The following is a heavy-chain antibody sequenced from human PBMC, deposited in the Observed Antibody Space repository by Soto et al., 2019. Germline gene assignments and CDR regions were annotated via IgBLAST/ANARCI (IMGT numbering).Heavy chain of an antibody. CDR3: TTVFEWIAARTHYYYYYGMDV. J-gene: IGHJ6*02. D-gene: IGHD6-6*01. Sequence: PGGSMRLSCAASGFTFSNAWMNWVRQAPGKGLEWVGRIKSKTDGGTTDYAAPVKGRFTISRDDSKNTLYLQMNGLKTEDTAVYYCTTVFEWIAARTHYYYYYGMDVWGQGTTVTVSS. CDR1: GFTFSNAW. V-gene: IGHV3-15*07. CDR2: IKSKTDGGTT.